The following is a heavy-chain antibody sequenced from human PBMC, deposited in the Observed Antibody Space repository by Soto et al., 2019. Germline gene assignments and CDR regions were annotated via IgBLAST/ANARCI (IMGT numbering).Heavy chain of an antibody. Sequence: PXQTLSLTCAISGDSVSNNSAACNWIRQSPSRGLEWLGRTHYRFKWYSDYAESVKSRIIITADTSRNQFSLQLKSVTPEDSAVYYCSRLVQYNWFDPWGQGTLVTVYS. CDR1: GDSVSNNSAA. V-gene: IGHV6-1*01. J-gene: IGHJ5*02. CDR2: THYRFKWYS. CDR3: SRLVQYNWFDP.